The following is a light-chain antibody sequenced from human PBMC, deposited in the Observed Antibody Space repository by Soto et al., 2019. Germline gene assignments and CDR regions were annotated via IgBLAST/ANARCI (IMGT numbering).Light chain of an antibody. V-gene: IGLV2-23*02. J-gene: IGLJ2*01. CDR2: EVV. Sequence: QSPLTQPASVSGSPGQSITISCTGSSSDVGPYNLVSWYQHHPGKAPKLMISEVVKRPSGVSNRFSGSKSGNTASLTISGLQAEDEADYYCCSYAGSSMFVFSGGTKLTVL. CDR3: CSYAGSSMFV. CDR1: SSDVGPYNL.